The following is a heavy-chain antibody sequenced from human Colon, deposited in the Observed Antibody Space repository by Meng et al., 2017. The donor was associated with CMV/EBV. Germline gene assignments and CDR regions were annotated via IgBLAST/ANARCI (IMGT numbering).Heavy chain of an antibody. V-gene: IGHV4-59*11. CDR1: GDSLRSHY. Sequence: SETLSLTCTVSGDSLRSHYWSWIRQPPGKGLEWMGYVYYSGAATYTPSLRSRLSISVDMSKNQVYLTLRSVTAADTAIYFCARGIGNASNNTHDYWGQGTLVTVSS. CDR2: VYYSGAA. CDR3: ARGIGNASNNTHDY. J-gene: IGHJ4*02. D-gene: IGHD1/OR15-1a*01.